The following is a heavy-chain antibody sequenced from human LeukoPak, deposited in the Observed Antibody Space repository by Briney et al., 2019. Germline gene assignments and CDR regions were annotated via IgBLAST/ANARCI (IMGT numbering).Heavy chain of an antibody. J-gene: IGHJ4*02. CDR3: AKVRYSSSSEYYLDY. Sequence: PGGSLRLSCAASGFTFSSYAMSWVRQAPGKGLEWVSAISGSGGSTYYADSVKGRFTISRDNSKNTLYLQMNSLRAEDTAVYYCAKVRYSSSSEYYLDYWGQGTLVTVSS. V-gene: IGHV3-23*01. CDR2: ISGSGGST. CDR1: GFTFSSYA. D-gene: IGHD6-6*01.